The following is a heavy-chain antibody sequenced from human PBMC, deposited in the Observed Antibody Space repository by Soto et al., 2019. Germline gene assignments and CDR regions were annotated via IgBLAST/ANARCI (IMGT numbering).Heavy chain of an antibody. CDR3: ARDFPYSAYGKEAFHI. J-gene: IGHJ3*02. CDR2: ISSSGSII. Sequence: GGSLRLSCAASGFTFSDYYMSWIRQAPGKGLEWVTYISSSGSIIYYADSVKGRFTISRDNAKKSLYLQMNSLRAEDTAVYYCARDFPYSAYGKEAFHIWGPGTMVTVSS. V-gene: IGHV3-11*01. D-gene: IGHD5-12*01. CDR1: GFTFSDYY.